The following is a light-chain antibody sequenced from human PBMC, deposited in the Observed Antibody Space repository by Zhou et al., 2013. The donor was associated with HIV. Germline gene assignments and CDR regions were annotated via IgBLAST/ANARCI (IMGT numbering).Light chain of an antibody. CDR2: GTS. CDR3: QKYNNAPPFT. CDR1: QDISNS. J-gene: IGKJ3*01. Sequence: DIQLTQSPSSLSASVGDRVIISCRASQDISNSVAWYQQKPGKVPKLLIYGTSNLQPGVPSRFSGGGSGADFTLTISSLQPEDVATYYCQKYNNAPPFTFGPGTKVDLK. V-gene: IGKV1-27*01.